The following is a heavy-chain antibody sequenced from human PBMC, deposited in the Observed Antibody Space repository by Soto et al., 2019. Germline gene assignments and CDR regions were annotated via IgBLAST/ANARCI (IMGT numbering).Heavy chain of an antibody. CDR3: ARDRKPTVYNGLDV. CDR2: ISGRTDIT. J-gene: IGHJ6*02. CDR1: GFTFNYYA. D-gene: IGHD4-4*01. V-gene: IGHV3-23*01. Sequence: GGSLRLSCATSGFTFNYYAMSWFRQAPGKGREWVAAISGRTDITNYTDSVKGRFYISRDNSKNTVFLQMSSLRVEATAVYYCARDRKPTVYNGLDVWGQGTTVTVSS.